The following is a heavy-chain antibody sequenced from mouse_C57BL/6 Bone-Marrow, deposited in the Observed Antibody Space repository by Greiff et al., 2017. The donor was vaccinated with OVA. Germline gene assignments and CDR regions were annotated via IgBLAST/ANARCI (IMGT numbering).Heavy chain of an antibody. V-gene: IGHV5-2*01. Sequence: EVKVVESGGGLVQPGESLKLSCESNEYEFPSHDMSWVRKTPEERLVLVAAINSDGGSTYYPDTLEKRIIISRDNTKKTLYLQMSCLRSEDTALYYGARHGGSSGYSYAMDYWGQGTSVTVSS. CDR2: INSDGGST. CDR1: EYEFPSHD. D-gene: IGHD3-2*02. J-gene: IGHJ4*01. CDR3: ARHGGSSGYSYAMDY.